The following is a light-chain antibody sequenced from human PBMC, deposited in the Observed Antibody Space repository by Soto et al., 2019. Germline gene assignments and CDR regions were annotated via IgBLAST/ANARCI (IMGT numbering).Light chain of an antibody. Sequence: QSVLTQPASLSGSPGQSITLSCTGTSIDIGGYDYVSWYQRHPGKAPKLIIYDVNNRPSGVSNRFSGSKSGNTASLTISGLQAEDEADYYCTSYASGSSHVVFGGGTKLTVL. CDR1: SIDIGGYDY. V-gene: IGLV2-14*01. CDR3: TSYASGSSHVV. CDR2: DVN. J-gene: IGLJ2*01.